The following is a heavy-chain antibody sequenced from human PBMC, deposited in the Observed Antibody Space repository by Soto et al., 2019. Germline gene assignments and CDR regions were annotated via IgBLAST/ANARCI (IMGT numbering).Heavy chain of an antibody. CDR1: GYTFTSYG. CDR2: ISAYNGNT. V-gene: IGHV1-18*01. D-gene: IGHD5-18*01. CDR3: ARAPRGYSYGYGYYHYYGMDV. Sequence: APVKVSCKASGYTFTSYGISWGRQAPGQGLEWMGWISAYNGNTNYAQKLQGRVTMTTDTSTSTAYMELRSLRSDDTAVYYCARAPRGYSYGYGYYHYYGMDVWGQGTTVTVAS. J-gene: IGHJ6*02.